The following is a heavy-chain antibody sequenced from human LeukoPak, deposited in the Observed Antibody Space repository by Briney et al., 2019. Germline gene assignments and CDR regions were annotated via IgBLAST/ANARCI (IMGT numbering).Heavy chain of an antibody. CDR3: ARVVTPRYCTSTSCYLKGWFDP. CDR1: GGTFRRFA. Sequence: SVKVSCKASGGTFRRFAMSWVRQAPGQGLEWMGGIIPIFGTANYAQKFQGSVTITADEFTSTAYMELSSLRSEDTAVYYCARVVTPRYCTSTSCYLKGWFDPWGQGTLVTVSS. CDR2: IIPIFGTA. D-gene: IGHD2-2*01. V-gene: IGHV1-69*13. J-gene: IGHJ5*02.